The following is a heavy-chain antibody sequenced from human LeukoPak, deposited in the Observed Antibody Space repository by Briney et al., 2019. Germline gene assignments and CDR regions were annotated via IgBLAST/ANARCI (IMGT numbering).Heavy chain of an antibody. V-gene: IGHV1-2*02. CDR1: GGTFSSYA. CDR2: INPNSGGT. Sequence: ASVKVSCKASGGTFSSYAISWVRQAPGQGLEWMGWINPNSGGTNYAQKFQGRVTMTRDTSISTAYMELSSLRSEDTAVYYCARVGEINGYSYGPTFDHWGQGTLVIVSS. J-gene: IGHJ4*02. D-gene: IGHD5-18*01. CDR3: ARVGEINGYSYGPTFDH.